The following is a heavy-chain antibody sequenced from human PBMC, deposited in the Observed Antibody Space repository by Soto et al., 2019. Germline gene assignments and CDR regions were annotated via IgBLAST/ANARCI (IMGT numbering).Heavy chain of an antibody. CDR3: ARAILSDSSGYWVPFFDY. CDR2: ISYDGSNK. J-gene: IGHJ4*02. Sequence: GGSLRLSCAASGFTVSSYAMHWVRQAPGKGLEGVAVISYDGSNKYYADSVKGRFTTSRDNSKNTLYLQMNSLRAEDTAVYYCARAILSDSSGYWVPFFDYWGQGTLVTVSS. D-gene: IGHD3-22*01. CDR1: GFTVSSYA. V-gene: IGHV3-30-3*01.